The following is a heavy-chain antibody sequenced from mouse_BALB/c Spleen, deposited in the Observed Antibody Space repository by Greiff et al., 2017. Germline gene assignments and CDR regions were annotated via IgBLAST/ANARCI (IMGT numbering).Heavy chain of an antibody. J-gene: IGHJ3*01. Sequence: VQLQQPGAELVKPGTSVKLSCKASGYNFTSYWINWVKLRPGQGLEWIGDIYPGSGSTNYNEKFKSKATLTVDTSSSTAYMQLSSLASEDSALYYCARGDYYGNYRFAYWGQGTLVTVSA. CDR3: ARGDYYGNYRFAY. CDR1: GYNFTSYW. V-gene: IGHV1-55*01. CDR2: IYPGSGST. D-gene: IGHD2-1*01.